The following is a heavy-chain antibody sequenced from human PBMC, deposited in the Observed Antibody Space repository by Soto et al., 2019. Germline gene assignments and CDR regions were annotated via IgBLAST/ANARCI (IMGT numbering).Heavy chain of an antibody. CDR2: IYHTGTT. J-gene: IGHJ5*02. CDR1: GGSISNVGYF. Sequence: QVQLQESGPGLVKPSQTLSLTCTVSGGSISNVGYFWSWIRQPPGKGLEWIGLIYHTGTTYYNSSLRSRVSISIDTSKSQFSLKLNPVTAADTAVYYCARVMAAMQNWLDPWGQGTLVTVSP. V-gene: IGHV4-30-4*01. CDR3: ARVMAAMQNWLDP. D-gene: IGHD2-2*01.